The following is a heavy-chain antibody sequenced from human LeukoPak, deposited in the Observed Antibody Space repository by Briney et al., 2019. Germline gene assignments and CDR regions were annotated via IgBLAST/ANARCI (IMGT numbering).Heavy chain of an antibody. V-gene: IGHV4-34*01. J-gene: IGHJ5*02. CDR1: GESFNGYF. CDR2: INHSGTT. D-gene: IGHD1-26*01. Sequence: SETLSLTCAVYGESFNGYFRSWIRQPPGKGLEWVGEINHSGTTNYNPSLKSRVTLSVDISKNQFSLELTSMTAADTAIYYCANRRRIEGSRDNAGVNYFDPWGQGTLVTVSS. CDR3: ANRRRIEGSRDNAGVNYFDP.